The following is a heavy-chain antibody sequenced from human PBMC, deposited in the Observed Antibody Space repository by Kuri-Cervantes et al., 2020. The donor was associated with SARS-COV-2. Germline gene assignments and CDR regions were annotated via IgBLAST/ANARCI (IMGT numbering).Heavy chain of an antibody. CDR2: IYYSGST. CDR1: GGSISSSSYY. D-gene: IGHD2-21*01. J-gene: IGHJ4*02. Sequence: SETLSLTCTVSGGSISSSSYYWGWIRQPPGKGLEWIGSIYYSGSTYYNLSLKSRVTISVDTSKNQFSLKLSSVTAADTAVYYCARRTAGYCDGTMCSYEYYFDYWGQGTLVTDSS. V-gene: IGHV4-39*01. CDR3: ARRTAGYCDGTMCSYEYYFDY.